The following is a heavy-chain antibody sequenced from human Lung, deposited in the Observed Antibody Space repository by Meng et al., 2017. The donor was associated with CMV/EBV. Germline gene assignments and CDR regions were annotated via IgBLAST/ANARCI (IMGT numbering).Heavy chain of an antibody. J-gene: IGHJ4*02. D-gene: IGHD6-13*01. CDR1: GFTFSSLA. CDR3: AKYIAAAGILSVYFDY. CDR2: ISGSGGST. Sequence: GESLKISCAASGFTFSSLAMSWVRQAPGKGLEWDSAISGSGGSTYYADSVKGRFTISRDNSKNTLYLQMNSLRAEDTAVYYCAKYIAAAGILSVYFDYWGQGTLVTVSS. V-gene: IGHV3-23*01.